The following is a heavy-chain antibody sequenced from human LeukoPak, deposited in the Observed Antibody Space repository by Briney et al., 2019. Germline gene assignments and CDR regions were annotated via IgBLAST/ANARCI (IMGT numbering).Heavy chain of an antibody. Sequence: ASVKVSCKASGYTFTGYYMHWVRQAPGQGLEWMGWINPNSGGTNYAQKFQGRVAMTRDTSISTAYMELSRLRSDDTAVYYCARAMVRGVIISLGYWGQGTLVTVSS. D-gene: IGHD3-10*01. J-gene: IGHJ4*02. CDR1: GYTFTGYY. V-gene: IGHV1-2*02. CDR3: ARAMVRGVIISLGY. CDR2: INPNSGGT.